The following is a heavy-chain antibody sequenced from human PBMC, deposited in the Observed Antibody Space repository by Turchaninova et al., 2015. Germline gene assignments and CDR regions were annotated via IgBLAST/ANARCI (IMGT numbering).Heavy chain of an antibody. J-gene: IGHJ4*02. CDR3: AVVMTTTRFPGYFDS. D-gene: IGHD2-21*02. V-gene: IGHV4-34*01. CDR1: GADFSTQY. CDR2: SQQSGNT. Sequence: QEQVQQWGAGLLKPSETLSLACPVHGADFSTQYWSWVRPSPGKGLEWLGESQQSGNTNYNPSLKSRVTMSVDTSKNQVSLKLTSVAAADTAVYFCAVVMTTTRFPGYFDSWGQGSLVTVSS.